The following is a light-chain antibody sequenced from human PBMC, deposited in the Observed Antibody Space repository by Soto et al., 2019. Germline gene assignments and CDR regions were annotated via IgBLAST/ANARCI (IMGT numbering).Light chain of an antibody. CDR1: QSVSSSY. V-gene: IGKV3-20*01. J-gene: IGKJ3*01. CDR3: QLYGSLRGFT. Sequence: EIVLTQSPGTLSLSPGERATLSCRASQSVSSSYLAWYQQKPGQAPRLLIYGASGRATGIPDRFSGSGSGTDFTITISRLEPDDFAVYYCQLYGSLRGFTFGPGTKVDIK. CDR2: GAS.